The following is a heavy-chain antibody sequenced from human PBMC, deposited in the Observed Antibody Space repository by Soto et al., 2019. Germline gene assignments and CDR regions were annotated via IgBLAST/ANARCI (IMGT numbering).Heavy chain of an antibody. D-gene: IGHD3-22*01. V-gene: IGHV3-23*01. CDR1: GFTFSSYA. CDR2: ISGSGGST. J-gene: IGHJ4*02. Sequence: EVQLLESGGGLVQPGGSLRLSCAASGFTFSSYAMSWVRQAPGKGLEWVSAISGSGGSTYYADSVKGQFTISRHNSKTPLYLQMNSLRAEDTAVYYCAKMGGSDYYDSSGYYYIDYWGQGALVTVSS. CDR3: AKMGGSDYYDSSGYYYIDY.